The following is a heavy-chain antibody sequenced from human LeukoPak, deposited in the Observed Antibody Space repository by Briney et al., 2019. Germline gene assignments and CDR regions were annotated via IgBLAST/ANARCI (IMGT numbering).Heavy chain of an antibody. CDR2: ISGSGDNT. CDR1: GFDFSIYG. V-gene: IGHV3-23*01. D-gene: IGHD3-10*01. J-gene: IGHJ4*02. Sequence: GGTLRLSCAASGFDFSIYGMNWVRQAPGKGLEWVSSISGSGDNTKYADSVKGRFTISRDNFKNTVYLQMNSLRVEDTAVYHCAKEGSALWFGELSYYFDWWGQGALVTVSS. CDR3: AKEGSALWFGELSYYFDW.